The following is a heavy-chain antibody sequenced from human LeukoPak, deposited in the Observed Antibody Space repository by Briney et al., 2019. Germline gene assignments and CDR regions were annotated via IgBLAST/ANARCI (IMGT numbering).Heavy chain of an antibody. CDR3: TKNDVGDYGT. D-gene: IGHD4-17*01. J-gene: IGHJ5*02. CDR2: VFHTGTA. Sequence: PSETLSLTCSVSGASISRTTYYWGWIRQPPGKGLEWIGSVFHTGTAYYNPSLRRRVTLSVDTSKNQFSLKMSSVTAADTAVYYCTKNDVGDYGTWGQGTLVAVSS. CDR1: GASISRTTYY. V-gene: IGHV4-39*01.